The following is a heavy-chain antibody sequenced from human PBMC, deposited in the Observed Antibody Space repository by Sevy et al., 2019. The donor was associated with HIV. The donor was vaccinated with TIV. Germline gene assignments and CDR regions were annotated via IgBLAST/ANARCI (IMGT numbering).Heavy chain of an antibody. V-gene: IGHV3-21*01. D-gene: IGHD6-6*01. J-gene: IGHJ4*02. CDR3: ARDSSSSEFDY. Sequence: GGSLRLSCAASGFTFSSYSMNWVRLAPGKGLEWVSSLSSSSSYIYYADSVKGRFTISRDNAKNSLYLQMNSLRAEDTAVYYCARDSSSSEFDYWGQGTLVTVSS. CDR2: LSSSSSYI. CDR1: GFTFSSYS.